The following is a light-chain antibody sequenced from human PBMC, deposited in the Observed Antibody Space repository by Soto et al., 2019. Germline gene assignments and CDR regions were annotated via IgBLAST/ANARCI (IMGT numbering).Light chain of an antibody. CDR1: SSDVGGNNF. V-gene: IGLV2-8*01. CDR3: SSYAGSNNYV. CDR2: EVT. Sequence: QSALTQPPSASGSPGQSVTISCTGTSSDVGGNNFVSWYQQHPGKAPKLMIYEVTTRPSGVPDRFSGSKSGNTASLNVSGLQAEDEDDYYCSSYAGSNNYVFGSGTKVTVL. J-gene: IGLJ1*01.